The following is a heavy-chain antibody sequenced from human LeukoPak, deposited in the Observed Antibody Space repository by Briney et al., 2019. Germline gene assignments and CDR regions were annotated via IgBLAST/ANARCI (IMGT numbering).Heavy chain of an antibody. CDR1: GDSVSSNSAA. CDR3: AREGITIFGVVIINGYYYMDV. J-gene: IGHJ6*03. D-gene: IGHD3-3*01. Sequence: SQTLSLTCAISGDSVSSNSAAWNWIRQSPSRGLEWLGRTYYRSKWYNDYAVSVKSRITINPDTSKNQFSLQLNSVTPEDMAVYYCAREGITIFGVVIINGYYYMDVWGKGTTVTVSS. CDR2: TYYRSKWYN. V-gene: IGHV6-1*01.